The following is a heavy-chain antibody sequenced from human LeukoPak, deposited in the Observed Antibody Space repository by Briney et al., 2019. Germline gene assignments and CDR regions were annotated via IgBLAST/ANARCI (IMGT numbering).Heavy chain of an antibody. CDR1: GFTFSSYS. Sequence: PGGSLRLSCAASGFTFSSYSMNWVRQAPGKGLEWVSYISSSSSTIYYADSVKGRFTISRDNAKNSLYLQMNSLRAEDTAVYCCASDPSYSSSWPPDGYYWGQGTLVTVSS. J-gene: IGHJ4*02. CDR2: ISSSSSTI. CDR3: ASDPSYSSSWPPDGYY. D-gene: IGHD6-13*01. V-gene: IGHV3-48*04.